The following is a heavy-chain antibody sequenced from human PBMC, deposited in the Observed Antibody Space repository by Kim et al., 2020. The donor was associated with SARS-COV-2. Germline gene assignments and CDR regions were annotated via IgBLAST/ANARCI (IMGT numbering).Heavy chain of an antibody. CDR3: ARGYHSGSFYFDY. Sequence: YHPSLKSRVTISVDTSKNQFSLKLSSVTAADTAVYYCARGYHSGSFYFDYWGQGTLVTVSS. D-gene: IGHD1-26*01. J-gene: IGHJ4*02. V-gene: IGHV4-34*01.